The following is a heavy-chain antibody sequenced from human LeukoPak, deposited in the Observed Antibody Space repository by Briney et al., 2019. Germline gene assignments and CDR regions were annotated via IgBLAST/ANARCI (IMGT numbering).Heavy chain of an antibody. J-gene: IGHJ6*03. CDR2: ITGSGGNT. CDR3: AKAGYDIRDYYYYYYMDV. CDR1: GFTFSSYA. D-gene: IGHD3-9*01. V-gene: IGHV3-23*01. Sequence: PGGSLRLSCAASGFTFSSYAMSWVRQAPGKGLEWVSGITGSGGNTYYADSVKGRFTISRDNSKNTLYLQMNSLRAEDTAVYYCAKAGYDIRDYYYYYYMDVWGKGTTVTVSS.